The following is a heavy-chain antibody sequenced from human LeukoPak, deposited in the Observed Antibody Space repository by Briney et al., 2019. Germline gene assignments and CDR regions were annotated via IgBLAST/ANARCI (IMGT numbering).Heavy chain of an antibody. CDR2: INHRGSI. CDR3: ARGGRGVPVARRFDPGNWFDL. Sequence: PSETLSLTCAVSGGSLSAFSWTWIRQPPGQGLEWIGEINHRGSINYNPSLKSRVTMSVDTSKNQFSLRLSSVTAADTAVYYCARGGRGVPVARRFDPGNWFDLWGQGTLITVSS. D-gene: IGHD2-2*01. V-gene: IGHV4-34*01. CDR1: GGSLSAFS. J-gene: IGHJ5*02.